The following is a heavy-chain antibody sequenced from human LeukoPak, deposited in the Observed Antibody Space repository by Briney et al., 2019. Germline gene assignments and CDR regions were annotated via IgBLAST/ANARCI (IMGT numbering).Heavy chain of an antibody. Sequence: GGSLRLSCAASGFTFSSYPMSWVRQAPGKGLEWVSGISDSGDSTYYADSVKGRFSISRDNSKNTLYLQMNSLRAEDTAVYYCARDPDRFWSGPYYYYMDVWGKGATVTVSS. J-gene: IGHJ6*03. CDR3: ARDPDRFWSGPYYYYMDV. CDR2: ISDSGDST. CDR1: GFTFSSYP. V-gene: IGHV3-23*01. D-gene: IGHD3-3*01.